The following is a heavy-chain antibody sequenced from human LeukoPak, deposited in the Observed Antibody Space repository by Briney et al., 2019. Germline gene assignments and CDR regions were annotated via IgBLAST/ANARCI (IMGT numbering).Heavy chain of an antibody. CDR2: INPNSGGT. J-gene: IGHJ6*03. CDR3: ASDSKEGSGDPYYYYYVDV. D-gene: IGHD3-10*01. CDR1: GYTFTSYY. V-gene: IGHV1-2*02. Sequence: ASVKVSCKASGYTFTSYYMHWVRQAPGQGLEWMGWINPNSGGTNYAQKFQGRVTMTRDTSISTAYMELSRLRSDNTAVYYCASDSKEGSGDPYYYYYVDVWGKGTTVTISS.